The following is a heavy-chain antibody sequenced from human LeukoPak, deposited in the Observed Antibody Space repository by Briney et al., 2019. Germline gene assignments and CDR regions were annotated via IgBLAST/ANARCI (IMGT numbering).Heavy chain of an antibody. J-gene: IGHJ4*02. CDR2: ISYDGSNK. Sequence: PGGSLRLSCAASGFTFSSYAMHWVRQAPGKGLEWVAVISYDGSNKYYADSVKGRFTISRDNSKNTLYLQMGSLRGEDMAVYYCARSRDLNFDYWGQGTLVTVSS. CDR3: ARSRDLNFDY. D-gene: IGHD2-21*02. CDR1: GFTFSSYA. V-gene: IGHV3-30*14.